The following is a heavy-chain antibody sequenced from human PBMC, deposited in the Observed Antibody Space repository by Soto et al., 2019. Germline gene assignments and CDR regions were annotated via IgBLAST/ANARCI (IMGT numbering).Heavy chain of an antibody. CDR2: INHSGST. CDR3: ARARIAVAGQAYYYYYGMDV. CDR1: GGSFSGYY. Sequence: TSEPLSLPCAVYGGSFSGYYWSWIRQPPGKGLDWIGEINHSGSTNYNPSLKSRVTISVDTSKNQFSLKLSSVTAADTAVYYCARARIAVAGQAYYYYYGMDVWGQGTTVTVSS. V-gene: IGHV4-34*01. D-gene: IGHD6-19*01. J-gene: IGHJ6*02.